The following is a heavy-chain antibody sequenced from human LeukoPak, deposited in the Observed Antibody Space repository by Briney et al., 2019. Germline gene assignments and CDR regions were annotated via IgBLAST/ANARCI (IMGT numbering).Heavy chain of an antibody. V-gene: IGHV3-30*03. Sequence: GGSLRLSRVASGFNFNDYDMHWVRQAPGKGLEWVAVVSYDGSKRYSEDSVKGRFTISRDNSKNSLYLQMNSLRAEDTAVYYCARIMITAGPWVDVWGQGTMVTVSS. D-gene: IGHD3-16*01. J-gene: IGHJ3*01. CDR3: ARIMITAGPWVDV. CDR1: GFNFNDYD. CDR2: VSYDGSKR.